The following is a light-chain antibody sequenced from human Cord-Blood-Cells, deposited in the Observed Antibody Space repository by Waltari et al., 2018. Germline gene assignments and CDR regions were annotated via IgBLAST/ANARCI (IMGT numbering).Light chain of an antibody. Sequence: QSALTKPASVSGSPGQSITISCTGTSSDVGGYNLVSWYHQHPGKAPKLMIYEGSKRPSGVSNRFSGSKSGNTASLTISGLQAEDEADYYCCSYAGSSTYVFGTGTKVTVL. CDR1: SSDVGGYNL. CDR3: CSYAGSSTYV. J-gene: IGLJ1*01. V-gene: IGLV2-23*01. CDR2: EGS.